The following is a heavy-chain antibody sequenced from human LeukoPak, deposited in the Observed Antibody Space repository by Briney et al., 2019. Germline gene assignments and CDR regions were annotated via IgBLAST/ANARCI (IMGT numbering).Heavy chain of an antibody. CDR2: TKGGGGDP. CDR1: GFTFSTYA. V-gene: IGHV3-23*01. Sequence: GGSLRLSCAAPGFTFSTYAMGWVRQAPGKGLEWVSSTKGGGGDPFYADSVKGRFTISRDNSKNTLFLQLDSLRAEDSAVYYCAKGGHDFNPFYWWGQGTLVTVSS. D-gene: IGHD2-21*02. CDR3: AKGGHDFNPFYW. J-gene: IGHJ4*02.